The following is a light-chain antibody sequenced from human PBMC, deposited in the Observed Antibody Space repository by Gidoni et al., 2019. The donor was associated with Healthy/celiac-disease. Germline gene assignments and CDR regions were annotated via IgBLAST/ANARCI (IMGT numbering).Light chain of an antibody. CDR2: AAS. CDR1: QSISSY. CDR3: QQSYSTLVFT. J-gene: IGKJ3*01. Sequence: DIQMTQSPSSLSASVGDRVTITCRASQSISSYLNWYQQKPGKAPKLLIYAASSLQSGVPSRFSGRGSGTDFTLTISCLQPEDFATYYCQQSYSTLVFTFGPGTKVEIK. V-gene: IGKV1-39*01.